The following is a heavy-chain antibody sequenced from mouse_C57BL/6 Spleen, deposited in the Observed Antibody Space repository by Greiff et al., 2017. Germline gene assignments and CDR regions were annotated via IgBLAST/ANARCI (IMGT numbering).Heavy chain of an antibody. V-gene: IGHV14-4*01. D-gene: IGHD4-1*02. CDR3: TQLGRGY. J-gene: IGHJ2*01. CDR2: IDPENGDT. Sequence: EVMLVESGAELVRPGASVKLSCTASGFNIKDDYMHWVKQRPEQGLEWIGWIDPENGDTEYASKFQGKATITADTSSNTAYLQLSSLTSEDTAVYYCTQLGRGYWGQGTTLTVSS. CDR1: GFNIKDDY.